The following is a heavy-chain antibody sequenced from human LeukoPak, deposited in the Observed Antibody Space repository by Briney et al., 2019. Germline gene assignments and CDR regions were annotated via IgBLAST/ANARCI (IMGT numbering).Heavy chain of an antibody. CDR3: ARDRYGGYDFGFDY. V-gene: IGHV3-48*03. D-gene: IGHD5-12*01. Sequence: PGGSLRLSCAASGFTFSSYEMNWVRQAPGKGLEWISYISTNGVTIYYADSVKGRFTISRDNAENSLYLQMNSLRAEDTAVYYCARDRYGGYDFGFDYWGQGTPVTVSS. CDR1: GFTFSSYE. CDR2: ISTNGVTI. J-gene: IGHJ4*02.